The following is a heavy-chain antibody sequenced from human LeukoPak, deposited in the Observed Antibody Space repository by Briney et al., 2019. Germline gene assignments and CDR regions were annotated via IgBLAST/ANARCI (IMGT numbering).Heavy chain of an antibody. CDR3: ARDQEGTMGAFDY. CDR2: ISGSGGST. Sequence: GGSLRLSCAASGFTFSSYGMSWVRQAPGKGLEWVSAISGSGGSTYYADSVKGRFTISRDNAKNSLYLQMNSLRAEDTAVYYCARDQEGTMGAFDYWGQGTLVTVSS. J-gene: IGHJ4*02. CDR1: GFTFSSYG. D-gene: IGHD3-10*01. V-gene: IGHV3-23*01.